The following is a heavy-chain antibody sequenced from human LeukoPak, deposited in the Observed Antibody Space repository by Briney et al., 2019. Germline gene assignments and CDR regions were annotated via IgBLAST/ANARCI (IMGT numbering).Heavy chain of an antibody. CDR3: ASVVGPIY. J-gene: IGHJ4*02. Sequence: GESLKISCAASGFTFSSYWMHWVRRAPGKGLVWVSRINSDGTTTSYADSVKGRFTVSRDNAKNTLYLLMNSLRAEDTAVYYCASVVGPIYWGRGTRVTVSS. CDR1: GFTFSSYW. D-gene: IGHD2-15*01. CDR2: INSDGTTT. V-gene: IGHV3-74*01.